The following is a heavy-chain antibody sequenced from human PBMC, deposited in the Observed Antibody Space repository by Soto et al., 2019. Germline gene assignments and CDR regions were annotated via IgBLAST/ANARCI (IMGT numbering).Heavy chain of an antibody. CDR3: ARDQGSGWYLDY. D-gene: IGHD6-19*01. CDR2: ISYDGSNK. J-gene: IGHJ4*02. Sequence: QVQLVESGGGVVQPGRSLRLSCAASGFTFSSYAMHWVRQAPGKGLEWVAVISYDGSNKYYADSVKGRFTISRDNSKNTLYLQMNSLRAEDTAVYYCARDQGSGWYLDYWGQGTLVTVSS. V-gene: IGHV3-30-3*01. CDR1: GFTFSSYA.